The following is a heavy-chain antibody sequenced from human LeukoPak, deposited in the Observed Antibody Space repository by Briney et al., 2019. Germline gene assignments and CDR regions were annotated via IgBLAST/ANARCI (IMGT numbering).Heavy chain of an antibody. J-gene: IGHJ4*02. CDR1: GFTFSSYG. CDR2: ISYDGSNK. Sequence: GGSLRLSCAASGFTFSSYGMHWVRQAPGKGLEWVAVISYDGSNKYHADSVKGRFTISRDNSKNTLYLQMNSLRAEDTAVYYCAKDGPYYDFWSAYSSSKEIDYWGQGTLVTVSS. D-gene: IGHD3-3*01. CDR3: AKDGPYYDFWSAYSSSKEIDY. V-gene: IGHV3-30*18.